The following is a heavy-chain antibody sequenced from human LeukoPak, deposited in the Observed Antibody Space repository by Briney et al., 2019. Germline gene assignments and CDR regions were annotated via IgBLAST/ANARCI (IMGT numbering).Heavy chain of an antibody. CDR1: GYTFTIYN. CDR2: MNPNSGNT. J-gene: IGHJ6*03. V-gene: IGHV1-8*03. D-gene: IGHD6-6*01. Sequence: APVKVSCKTSGYTFTIYNINWVRQATGQGLEWMGWMNPNSGNTGYAQKFQGRVTITRNTSISTAYMELSSLRSEDTAIYYCARADGSSSIDYYHLDVWGKGTTVTVSS. CDR3: ARADGSSSIDYYHLDV.